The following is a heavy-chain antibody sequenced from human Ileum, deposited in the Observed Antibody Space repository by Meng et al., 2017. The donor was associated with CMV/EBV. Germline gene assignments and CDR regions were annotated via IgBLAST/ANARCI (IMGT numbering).Heavy chain of an antibody. CDR3: ARGAGWWGV. V-gene: IGHV4-59*01. CDR1: GGSMNSYY. CDR2: IHYNGQT. D-gene: IGHD2-15*01. Sequence: SETLSLTCTVSGGSMNSYYWSWLRQPPGKGLEWIGYIHYNGQTNYNPSLRGRVVITVDTSKNQFSLKPSSVNTADTAVYYCARGAGWWGVWGQGTLVTVSS. J-gene: IGHJ4*02.